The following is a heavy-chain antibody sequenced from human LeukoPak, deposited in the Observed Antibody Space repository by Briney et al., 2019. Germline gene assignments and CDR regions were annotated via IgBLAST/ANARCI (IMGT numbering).Heavy chain of an antibody. V-gene: IGHV3-23*01. CDR2: ISGSGGST. J-gene: IGHJ4*02. Sequence: GGSQRLSCAASGFTFSSYAMSWVRQAPGKGLEWVSAISGSGGSTYYADSVKGRFTISRDNSKNTLYLQMNSLRAEDTAVYYCAKRGVGSGSYPTYYFDYWGQGTLVTVSS. CDR1: GFTFSSYA. CDR3: AKRGVGSGSYPTYYFDY. D-gene: IGHD1-26*01.